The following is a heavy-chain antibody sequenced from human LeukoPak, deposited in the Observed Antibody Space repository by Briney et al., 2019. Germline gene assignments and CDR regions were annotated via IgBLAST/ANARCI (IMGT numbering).Heavy chain of an antibody. D-gene: IGHD3-3*01. V-gene: IGHV1-18*01. CDR3: ARDPPNYDFWSGYLFSGFQGWFDP. CDR1: GYTFTSYG. J-gene: IGHJ5*02. Sequence: ASVKVSCKASGYTFTSYGISWVRQAPGQGLEWMGWISAYNGNTNYAQKLQGRVTMTTDTSTSTAYMELRSLRSDDTAVYYCARDPPNYDFWSGYLFSGFQGWFDPWGQGTLVTVSS. CDR2: ISAYNGNT.